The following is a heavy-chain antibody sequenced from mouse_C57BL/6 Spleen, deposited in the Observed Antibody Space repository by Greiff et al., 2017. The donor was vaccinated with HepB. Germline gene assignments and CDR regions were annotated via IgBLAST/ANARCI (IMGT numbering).Heavy chain of an antibody. Sequence: QVQLQQSGAELVRPGASVTLSCKASGYTFTDYEMHWVKQTPVHGLEWIGAIDPETGGTAYNQKFKGKAILTADKSSSTAYMELRSLTSEDSAVYYCTRWPYNYAMDYWGQGTSVTVSS. CDR1: GYTFTDYE. J-gene: IGHJ4*01. D-gene: IGHD2-12*01. CDR2: IDPETGGT. V-gene: IGHV1-15*01. CDR3: TRWPYNYAMDY.